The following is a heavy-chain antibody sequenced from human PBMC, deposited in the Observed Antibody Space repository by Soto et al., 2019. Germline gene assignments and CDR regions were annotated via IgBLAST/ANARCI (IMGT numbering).Heavy chain of an antibody. Sequence: EVQLLESGGGLVQPGGSLRLSCVASEFTFSNYAMSWVRQAPGKGLEWVSTISGNDDSTYYADSVKGRCIISRDNSKNTLDLQMSSLRAQDTAVYYCAKDVSKSGVFVFDYWGQGIRVTVSS. V-gene: IGHV3-23*01. D-gene: IGHD6-13*01. J-gene: IGHJ4*02. CDR1: EFTFSNYA. CDR2: ISGNDDST. CDR3: AKDVSKSGVFVFDY.